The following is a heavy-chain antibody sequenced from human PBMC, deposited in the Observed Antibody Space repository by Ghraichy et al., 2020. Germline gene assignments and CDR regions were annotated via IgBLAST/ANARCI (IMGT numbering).Heavy chain of an antibody. V-gene: IGHV1-2*02. D-gene: IGHD1-1*01. Sequence: ASVKVSCKASGYIFSDYYVHWVRLAPGQGLEWMGWINPKSGATNYTERFQGRVSLTRDMSIRTAFMELRRLESDDTAVYYCARDGAGGVYNYHSGLDVWGQGTTVSVSS. CDR1: GYIFSDYY. J-gene: IGHJ6*02. CDR2: INPKSGAT. CDR3: ARDGAGGVYNYHSGLDV.